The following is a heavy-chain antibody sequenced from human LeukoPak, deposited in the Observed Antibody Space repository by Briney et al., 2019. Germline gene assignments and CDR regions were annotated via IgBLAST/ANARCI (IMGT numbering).Heavy chain of an antibody. CDR1: GYTFTGYY. J-gene: IGHJ6*02. CDR3: GSDGSGFSFSMGGGSYGMDV. Sequence: WASVKVSCKASGYTFTGYYMHWVRQAPGQGLAWMGWINPNSGGTNYAQKFQGRVTMTRDTSISTAYMELSRLNSDYTDVYCWGSDGSGFSFSMGGGSYGMDVWGQGTTVTVSS. V-gene: IGHV1-2*02. D-gene: IGHD6-25*01. CDR2: INPNSGGT.